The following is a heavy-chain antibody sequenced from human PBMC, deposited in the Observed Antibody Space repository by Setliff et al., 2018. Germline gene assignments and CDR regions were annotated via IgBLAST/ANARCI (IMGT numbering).Heavy chain of an antibody. Sequence: ETLSLTCSVSDDSIYSDYYFWGWIRQPPGKGLEWIGTISSSGTSKYNSSLGGRATLSIDVPERQFALRLSSVTDADTAVYFCAREGRWDYSYPIYWGQGIRVT. D-gene: IGHD4-4*01. J-gene: IGHJ4*02. CDR1: DDSIYSDYYF. CDR2: ISSSGTS. V-gene: IGHV4-39*01. CDR3: AREGRWDYSYPIY.